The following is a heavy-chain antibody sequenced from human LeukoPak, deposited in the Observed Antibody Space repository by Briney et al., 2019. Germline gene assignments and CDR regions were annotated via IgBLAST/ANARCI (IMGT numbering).Heavy chain of an antibody. CDR1: GFTFSNVW. J-gene: IGHJ4*02. V-gene: IGHV3-15*01. CDR2: IKTKTEGGTR. D-gene: IGHD4-23*01. Sequence: PGGSLRLSCAVSGFTFSNVWMSGVRQAPGKGLEWVGRIKTKTEGGTRDYAAPVKGRFSISGDDSKNTLYLQMSSLKTEDTAVYYCTTEFGGQGYWGQGTLVTVSA. CDR3: TTEFGGQGY.